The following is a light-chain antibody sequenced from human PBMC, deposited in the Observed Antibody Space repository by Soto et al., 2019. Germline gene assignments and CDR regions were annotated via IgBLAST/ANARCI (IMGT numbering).Light chain of an antibody. CDR3: AAWDDSLNGHVV. CDR1: SSNIGSNT. V-gene: IGLV1-44*01. J-gene: IGLJ2*01. Sequence: QSVLTQPPSASGTPGQRVTISCSGSSSNIGSNTVNWYQQLPGTAPKLLIYSNNQRPSGVPDRLSGSKSGTSASLAISGLQSEDEADYYCAAWDDSLNGHVVFGGGTKLTAL. CDR2: SNN.